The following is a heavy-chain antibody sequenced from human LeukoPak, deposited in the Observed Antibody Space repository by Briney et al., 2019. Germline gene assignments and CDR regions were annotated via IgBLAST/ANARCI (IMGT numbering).Heavy chain of an antibody. CDR3: ARFGTESYYYGSGRGYRFDP. Sequence: SETLSLTCAVYGGSFSGYYWSWIRQPPGKGLEWIGEINHSGSTNYNPSLKSRVTVSVDTSKNQFSLKLSSVTAADTAVYYCARFGTESYYYGSGRGYRFDPWGQGTLVTVSS. J-gene: IGHJ5*02. CDR1: GGSFSGYY. V-gene: IGHV4-34*01. D-gene: IGHD3-10*01. CDR2: INHSGST.